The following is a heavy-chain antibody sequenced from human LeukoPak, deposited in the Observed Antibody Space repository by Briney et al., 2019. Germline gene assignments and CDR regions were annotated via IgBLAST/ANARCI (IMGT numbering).Heavy chain of an antibody. D-gene: IGHD3-10*01. CDR2: IVVGSGNT. V-gene: IGHV1-58*02. CDR1: GFTFTSSA. CDR3: AAADVNVLLWFGES. Sequence: GTSVKVSCKASGFTFTSSAMQWVRQARGQRLEWIGWIVVGSGNTNYAQKFLERVTITRDMSTSTAYMELSSLRSEDTAVYYCAAADVNVLLWFGESWGQGTLVTVSS. J-gene: IGHJ5*02.